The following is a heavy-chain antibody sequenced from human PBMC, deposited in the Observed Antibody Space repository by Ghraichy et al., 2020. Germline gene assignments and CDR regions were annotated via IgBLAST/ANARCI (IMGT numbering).Heavy chain of an antibody. D-gene: IGHD2-2*01. CDR2: INHSGST. Sequence: SETLSLTCAVYGGSFSGYYWSWIRQPPGKGLEWIGEINHSGSTNYNPSLKSRVTISVDTSKDQFSLKLSSVTAADTAVYYCARDCSSTSCPDYWGQGTLVTVSS. V-gene: IGHV4-34*01. CDR3: ARDCSSTSCPDY. CDR1: GGSFSGYY. J-gene: IGHJ4*02.